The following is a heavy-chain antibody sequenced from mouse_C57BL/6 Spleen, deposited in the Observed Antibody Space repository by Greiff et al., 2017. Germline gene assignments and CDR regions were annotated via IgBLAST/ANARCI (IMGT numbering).Heavy chain of an antibody. Sequence: QVQLQQPGAELVKPGASVKMSCKASGYTFTSYWITWVKQRPGQGLEWIGDIYPGSGSTNYNEKFKSKATLTVDTSSSTAYMQLSSLTSEDSAVYYCARDTVVSIRAMDYWGQGTSVTVSS. J-gene: IGHJ4*01. CDR3: ARDTVVSIRAMDY. CDR2: IYPGSGST. CDR1: GYTFTSYW. D-gene: IGHD1-1*01. V-gene: IGHV1-55*01.